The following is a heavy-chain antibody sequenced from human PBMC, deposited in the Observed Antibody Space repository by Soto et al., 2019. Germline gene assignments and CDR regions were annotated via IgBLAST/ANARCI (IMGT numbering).Heavy chain of an antibody. CDR1: GGSIISYY. CDR2: IYYSGRT. CDR3: ARDLRLDY. V-gene: IGHV4-59*01. Sequence: QVQLQESGPGLVKPSETLSLTCTVSGGSIISYYWSWIRQPPGKGLEWIGYIYYSGRTNYNPSLKSRVTISVYTSKNQFSLKLSSVTAADTAVYYCARDLRLDYWGQGTLVTVSS. D-gene: IGHD4-17*01. J-gene: IGHJ4*02.